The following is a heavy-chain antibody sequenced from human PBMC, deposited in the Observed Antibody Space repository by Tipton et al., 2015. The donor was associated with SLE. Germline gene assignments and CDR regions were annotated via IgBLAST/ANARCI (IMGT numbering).Heavy chain of an antibody. CDR1: GGSISSHY. Sequence: TLSLTCTVSGGSISSHYWSWIRQPPGKGLEWIGYIYYSGSTNYNPSLKSRVTISVDTSKNQFSLKLSSVTAADTAVYYCARSLGYASSLGYWGQGALVPVSS. CDR3: ARSLGYASSLGY. V-gene: IGHV4-59*11. D-gene: IGHD2-2*03. CDR2: IYYSGST. J-gene: IGHJ4*02.